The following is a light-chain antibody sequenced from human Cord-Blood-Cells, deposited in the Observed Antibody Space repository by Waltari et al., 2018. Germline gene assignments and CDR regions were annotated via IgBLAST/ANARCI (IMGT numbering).Light chain of an antibody. V-gene: IGKV1-8*01. J-gene: IGKJ1*01. CDR3: QQYYSYPWT. Sequence: AIRMTQSPSSFSASTGDRVTITCRASPGISSYLAWYQQKPGEAPKRLIYAASTLQSVVPSRFSGSGSGTDFTLTISCLQSDDCATYYCQQYYSYPWTFGQGTKVEIK. CDR1: PGISSY. CDR2: AAS.